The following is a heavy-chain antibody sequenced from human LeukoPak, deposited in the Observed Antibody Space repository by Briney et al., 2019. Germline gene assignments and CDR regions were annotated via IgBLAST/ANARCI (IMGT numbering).Heavy chain of an antibody. J-gene: IGHJ4*02. D-gene: IGHD3-22*01. V-gene: IGHV1-2*02. CDR2: INPNSGGT. Sequence: ASVKVSCKASGYTFTGYYMHWVRQAPGQGLEWMGWINPNSGGTNYAQKFQGRVTMTRDTSISTAYMELSRLRSDDTAVYYCARVVYDSSGYYPPPLGYWGQGTLVTVSS. CDR1: GYTFTGYY. CDR3: ARVVYDSSGYYPPPLGY.